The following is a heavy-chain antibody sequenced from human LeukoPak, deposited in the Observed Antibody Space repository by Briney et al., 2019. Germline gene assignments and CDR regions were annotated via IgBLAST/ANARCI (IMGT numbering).Heavy chain of an antibody. Sequence: GESLKISCKVSGYTFTTYWIGWVRQMRGKGLEWVGIIYPGDSDPRYSPSFQGQATISAAKSISTAYLQWRSMTASDSAMYYCARHGLGSSWFGCDYWGQGTLVTVSS. J-gene: IGHJ4*02. D-gene: IGHD6-13*01. CDR3: ARHGLGSSWFGCDY. CDR1: GYTFTTYW. CDR2: IYPGDSDP. V-gene: IGHV5-51*01.